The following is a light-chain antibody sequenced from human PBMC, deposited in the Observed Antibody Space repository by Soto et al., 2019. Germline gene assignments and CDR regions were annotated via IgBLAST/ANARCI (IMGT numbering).Light chain of an antibody. CDR3: SSHRSDITVV. J-gene: IGLJ2*01. CDR1: SSDVGGYDY. V-gene: IGLV2-14*01. CDR2: EVS. Sequence: QSALTQPASVSVSPGQSITISCTGTSSDVGGYDYVSWYQHHPGKAPKLLIFEVSNRPSGVSNRFSGSKSGNTASLTISGLQAEDEADYYCSSHRSDITVVFGGGTKLTVL.